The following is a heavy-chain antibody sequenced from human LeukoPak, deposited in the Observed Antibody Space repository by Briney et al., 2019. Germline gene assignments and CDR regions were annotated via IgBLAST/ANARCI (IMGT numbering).Heavy chain of an antibody. CDR3: ASYGGYVGYFDY. CDR1: GGTFSSYT. J-gene: IGHJ4*02. D-gene: IGHD5-12*01. V-gene: IGHV1-69*02. Sequence: ASVTVSCKASGGTFSSYTISWVRQAPGQGLEWMGRIIPILGIANYAQKFQGRVTITADKSTSTAYMELSSLRSEDTAVYYCASYGGYVGYFDYWGQGTLVTVSS. CDR2: IIPILGIA.